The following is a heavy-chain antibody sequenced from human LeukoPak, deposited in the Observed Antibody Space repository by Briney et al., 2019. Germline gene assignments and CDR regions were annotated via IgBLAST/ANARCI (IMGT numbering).Heavy chain of an antibody. J-gene: IGHJ4*02. CDR2: IWYDGSNK. Sequence: PGGSLRLSCAAPGFTFSSYGMHWVRQAPGKGLEWVAVIWYDGSNKYYADSVKGRFTISRDNSKNTLYLQMNSLRAEDTAVYYCARGGIAAAGTFDYWGQGTLVTVSS. CDR3: ARGGIAAAGTFDY. D-gene: IGHD6-13*01. V-gene: IGHV3-33*01. CDR1: GFTFSSYG.